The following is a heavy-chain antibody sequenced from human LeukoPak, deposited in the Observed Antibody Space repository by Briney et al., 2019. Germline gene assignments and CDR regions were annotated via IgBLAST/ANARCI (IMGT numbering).Heavy chain of an antibody. J-gene: IGHJ4*02. V-gene: IGHV4-39*07. CDR1: GGSISSSSYY. Sequence: PSETLSLTCTVSGGSISSSSYYWGWIRQPPGKGLEWIGSIYYSGSTYYNPSLKSRVTISVDTSKNQFSLKLSSVTAADTAVYYCARDLGYYDFWSGYYTGKYYFDYWGQGTLVTVSS. CDR2: IYYSGST. D-gene: IGHD3-3*01. CDR3: ARDLGYYDFWSGYYTGKYYFDY.